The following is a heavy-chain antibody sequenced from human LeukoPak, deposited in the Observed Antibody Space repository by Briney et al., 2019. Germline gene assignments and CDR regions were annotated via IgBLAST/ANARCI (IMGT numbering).Heavy chain of an antibody. CDR2: IRSKAYGGTT. Sequence: GGSLRLSCTASGFTFGDYAMSWFRQAPGKGLEWVGFIRSKAYGGTTEYAASVKGRFTISRDDSKSIAYLQMNSLKTEDTAVYYCTRDHSLRYFDWLLLEYDYWGQGTLVTVSS. J-gene: IGHJ4*02. V-gene: IGHV3-49*03. CDR3: TRDHSLRYFDWLLLEYDY. D-gene: IGHD3-9*01. CDR1: GFTFGDYA.